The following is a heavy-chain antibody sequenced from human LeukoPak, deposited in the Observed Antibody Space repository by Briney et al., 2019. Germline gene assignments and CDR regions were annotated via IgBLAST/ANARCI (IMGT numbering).Heavy chain of an antibody. CDR3: ARVHDSSGYFDY. V-gene: IGHV4-59*01. CDR2: IYYSGST. J-gene: IGHJ4*02. D-gene: IGHD3-22*01. CDR1: GASINNYY. Sequence: PSETLSLTCTVSGASINNYYWSWIRQPPGKGLEWIGYIYYSGSTNYNPSLKSRVTISVDTSKNQFSLKLSSVTAADTAVYYCARVHDSSGYFDYWGQGTLVTVSS.